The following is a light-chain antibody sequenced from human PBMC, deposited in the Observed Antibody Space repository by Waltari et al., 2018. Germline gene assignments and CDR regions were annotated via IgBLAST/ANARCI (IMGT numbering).Light chain of an antibody. V-gene: IGKV1-5*01. J-gene: IGKJ1*01. CDR1: QSISSW. CDR2: EAS. CDR3: QQYNSYSWT. Sequence: DIQMTQSPSTLSASVGDRVTITCRASQSISSWLAWYQQKPGKVPKLLMDEASSLESEVPSRFSGSGSGTEFTLTISSLQPDDFATYYCQQYNSYSWTFGQGTKVEIK.